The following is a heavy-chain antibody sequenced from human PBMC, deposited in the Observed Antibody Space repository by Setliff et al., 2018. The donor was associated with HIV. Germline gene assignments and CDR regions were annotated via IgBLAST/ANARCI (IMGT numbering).Heavy chain of an antibody. CDR1: GGSISSSSYY. Sequence: SETLSLTCTVSGGSISSSSYYWGWIRQPPGKGLEWIGSIYYSGSTYYNPSLKSRVTISVDTSKNQFSLKLYSVTAADTAVYYCAREPIDPYYDSSGYYLRWFDPWGQGTLVTVSS. V-gene: IGHV4-39*07. D-gene: IGHD3-22*01. J-gene: IGHJ5*02. CDR2: IYYSGST. CDR3: AREPIDPYYDSSGYYLRWFDP.